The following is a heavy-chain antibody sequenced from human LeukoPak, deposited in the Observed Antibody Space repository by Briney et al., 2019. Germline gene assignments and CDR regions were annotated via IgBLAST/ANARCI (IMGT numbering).Heavy chain of an antibody. J-gene: IGHJ4*02. CDR1: GGTFSSYA. D-gene: IGHD3-3*01. V-gene: IGHV1-69*05. Sequence: SVKVSCKASGGTFSSYAISWVRQAPGQGLEWMGGIIPIFGTANYAQKFQGRVTITTDESTSTAYMELSSLRSEDTAVYCCARERGHRTSFGGERGDYFDYWGQGTLVTVSS. CDR2: IIPIFGTA. CDR3: ARERGHRTSFGGERGDYFDY.